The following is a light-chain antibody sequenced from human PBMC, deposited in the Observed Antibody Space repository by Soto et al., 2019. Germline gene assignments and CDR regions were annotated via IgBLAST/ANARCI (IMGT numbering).Light chain of an antibody. J-gene: IGKJ5*01. CDR2: GAS. CDR3: QQYGSSAGVT. Sequence: EVVLTQSPSTLSLSPGERATLSCRASQSISSFLAWYQQKPGQAPRLLIYGASNRATGIPARFSGSGSGTDFTLTISSLEPEDFAVYYCQQYGSSAGVTFGQGTRLAIK. V-gene: IGKV3-11*01. CDR1: QSISSF.